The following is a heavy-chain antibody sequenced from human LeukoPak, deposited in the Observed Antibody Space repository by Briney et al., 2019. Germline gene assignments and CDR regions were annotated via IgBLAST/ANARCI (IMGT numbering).Heavy chain of an antibody. J-gene: IGHJ4*02. CDR2: IYYSGST. Sequence: KTSETPSLTCTVSGGSISSYYWSWIRQPPGKGLEWIGYIYYSGSTNYNPSLKSRVTISVDTSKNQFSLKLSSVTAADTAVYYCARAIVGATGEDYFDYWGQGTLVTVSS. CDR1: GGSISSYY. D-gene: IGHD1-26*01. V-gene: IGHV4-59*01. CDR3: ARAIVGATGEDYFDY.